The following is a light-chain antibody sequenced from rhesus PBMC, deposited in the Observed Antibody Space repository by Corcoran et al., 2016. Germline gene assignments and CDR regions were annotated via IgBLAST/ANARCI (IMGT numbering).Light chain of an antibody. CDR3: QQHDNSPPYS. V-gene: IGKV1-69*01. Sequence: DIQMTQSPSSLSASVGDRVTITCRASQGISNWLAWYQQKPGKAPKLLIYRASNLETGVPSRFRGSGSWTDFPLPISSLQPEDIATYYCQQHDNSPPYSFGQGTKVEIK. CDR2: RAS. CDR1: QGISNW. J-gene: IGKJ2*01.